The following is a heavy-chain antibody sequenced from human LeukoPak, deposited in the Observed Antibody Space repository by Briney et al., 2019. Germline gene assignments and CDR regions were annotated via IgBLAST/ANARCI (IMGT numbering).Heavy chain of an antibody. J-gene: IGHJ6*03. CDR3: XXXXXXVRDIGVVFGRGRGYMDV. D-gene: IGHD2-15*01. CDR1: GFTFSSYG. CDR2: IRYDGSIK. V-gene: IGHV3-30*02. Sequence: GGSLRLSCAASGFTFSSYGMSWVRQAPGKGLEWVAFIRYDGSIKYYADSVKGRFTISRDNSKNTLYLQMNSLRGEDTAVYYXXXXXXXVRDIGVVFGRGRGYMDVWGKGTTATISS.